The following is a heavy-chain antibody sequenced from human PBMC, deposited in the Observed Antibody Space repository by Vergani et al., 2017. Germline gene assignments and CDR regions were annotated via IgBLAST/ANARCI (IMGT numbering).Heavy chain of an antibody. D-gene: IGHD2-15*01. J-gene: IGHJ6*02. Sequence: QVQLVQSGAEVKKPGSSVKVSCKASGGTFSSYAISWVRQAPGQGLEWMGRIIPIFGTANYAQKFQGRVTITADESTSTAYMELSSLRSEDTAVYYCALGYCSGCSCYTGADRQLLSPYYYYGMDVWGQGTTVTVSS. V-gene: IGHV1-69*18. CDR3: ALGYCSGCSCYTGADRQLLSPYYYYGMDV. CDR2: IIPIFGTA. CDR1: GGTFSSYA.